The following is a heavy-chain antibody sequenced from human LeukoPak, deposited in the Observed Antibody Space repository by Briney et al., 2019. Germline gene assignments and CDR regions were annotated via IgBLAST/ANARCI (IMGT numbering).Heavy chain of an antibody. CDR3: ARGAVNYYYGSGSYYPRPFDY. V-gene: IGHV3-30*14. J-gene: IGHJ4*02. CDR1: GFTFSSYA. Sequence: GGSLRLSCAASGFTFSSYAMHWVRQAPGKGLEWVAVISYDGSNKYYADSVKGRFTISRDNSKNTLYLQMNSLRAEDTAVYYCARGAVNYYYGSGSYYPRPFDYWGQGTLVTVSS. CDR2: ISYDGSNK. D-gene: IGHD3-10*01.